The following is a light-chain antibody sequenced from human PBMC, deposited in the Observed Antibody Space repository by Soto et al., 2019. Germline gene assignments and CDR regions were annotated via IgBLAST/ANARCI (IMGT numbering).Light chain of an antibody. J-gene: IGKJ1*01. V-gene: IGKV4-1*01. CDR3: QQYYSTPPT. CDR1: PSVLYSSNNKNY. Sequence: LVMTQSPESLSVSLGERATINCKSSPSVLYSSNNKNYLAWYQQKPGQPPKLLIYWASTRESGVPDRFSGSGSGTDFTLTISSLQAEDVAVYYCQQYYSTPPTFGQGTKVDVK. CDR2: WAS.